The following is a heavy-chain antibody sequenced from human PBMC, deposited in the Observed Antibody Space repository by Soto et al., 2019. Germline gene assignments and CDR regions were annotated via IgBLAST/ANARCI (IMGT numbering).Heavy chain of an antibody. J-gene: IGHJ5*02. Sequence: SETLSLTCTASGGSISSYYWSWIRQPPGKGLEWIGYIYYSGSTNYNPSLKSRVTISVDTSKNQFSLKLSSVTAADTAVYYCARGIRNWNYTSNWFDPWGQGTLVTVSS. D-gene: IGHD1-7*01. CDR1: GGSISSYY. CDR2: IYYSGST. V-gene: IGHV4-59*01. CDR3: ARGIRNWNYTSNWFDP.